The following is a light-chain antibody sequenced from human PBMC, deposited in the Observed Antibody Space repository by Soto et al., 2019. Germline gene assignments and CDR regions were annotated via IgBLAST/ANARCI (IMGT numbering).Light chain of an antibody. CDR3: QQYNNWPPVT. J-gene: IGKJ2*01. V-gene: IGKV3-15*01. Sequence: EIVMTQSPATLSVSPGERATLSCRASQSVSSNLAWYQQKPGQAPRLLIYGASTRATGFPPRFSGSGSGTEFTLTISGLQSEDFEVYYCQQYNNWPPVTFGQGTKLEIK. CDR1: QSVSSN. CDR2: GAS.